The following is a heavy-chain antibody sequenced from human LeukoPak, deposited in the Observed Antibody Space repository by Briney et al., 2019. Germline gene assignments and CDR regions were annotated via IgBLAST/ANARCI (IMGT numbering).Heavy chain of an antibody. CDR1: GYTFTSYD. CDR3: ARSFGVVVLKDYSYGMDV. D-gene: IGHD3-22*01. Sequence: ASVKVSCKASGYTFTSYDINWVRQATGQGLEWMGWMNPNSGNTGYAQKFQGRVTMTRNTSISTAYMELSSLRSEDTAVYYCARSFGVVVLKDYSYGMDVWGQGTTVTVSS. V-gene: IGHV1-8*01. J-gene: IGHJ6*02. CDR2: MNPNSGNT.